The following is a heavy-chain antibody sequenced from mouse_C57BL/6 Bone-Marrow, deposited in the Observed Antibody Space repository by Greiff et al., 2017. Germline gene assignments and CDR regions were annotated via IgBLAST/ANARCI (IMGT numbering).Heavy chain of an antibody. V-gene: IGHV1-53*01. CDR3: ARFGGNYGWFAY. CDR2: INPSNGGT. D-gene: IGHD2-1*01. J-gene: IGHJ3*01. Sequence: QVQLQQSGTELVKPGASVKLSCKASGYTFTSYWMHWVKQRPGQGLEWIGNINPSNGGTNYNEKFKSKATLTVDKSSSTAYMQLSSLTSEDSAVYYCARFGGNYGWFAYWGQGTLVTVSA. CDR1: GYTFTSYW.